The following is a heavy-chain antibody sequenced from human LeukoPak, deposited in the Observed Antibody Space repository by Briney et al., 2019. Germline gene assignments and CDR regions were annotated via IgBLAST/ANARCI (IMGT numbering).Heavy chain of an antibody. D-gene: IGHD1-26*01. V-gene: IGHV1-18*01. Sequence: ASVKVSCKASGYTFIRYGVTWVRQAPGQGLEWMAWISPYNGNTKYAQKFQGRVTMTTDTSTSTAYMELRSLTSDDTAVYYCAREESIGSYQFLHDYWGQGTLVTVSS. CDR3: AREESIGSYQFLHDY. CDR2: ISPYNGNT. CDR1: GYTFIRYG. J-gene: IGHJ4*02.